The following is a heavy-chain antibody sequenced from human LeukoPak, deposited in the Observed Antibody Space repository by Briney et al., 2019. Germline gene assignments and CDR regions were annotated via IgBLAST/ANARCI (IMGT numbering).Heavy chain of an antibody. CDR3: ARDPSGWEQPIDY. V-gene: IGHV3-7*01. J-gene: IGHJ4*02. D-gene: IGHD1-26*01. CDR2: IKQDGSEK. Sequence: GGSLRLSCVASGFTFSSRDWMTWVRQAPGKGLEWVANIKQDGSEKNYVDSVKGRFTISRDNAKNSVDLQMNSLRVEDTAVYSCARDPSGWEQPIDYWGQGTLVTVSS. CDR1: GFTFSSRDW.